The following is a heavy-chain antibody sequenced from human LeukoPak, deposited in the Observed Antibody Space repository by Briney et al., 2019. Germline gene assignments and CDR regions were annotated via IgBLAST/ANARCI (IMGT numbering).Heavy chain of an antibody. CDR1: GDSISNYY. CDR3: ARGDLLYGY. D-gene: IGHD2-2*02. CDR2: MYNRGST. Sequence: PSETLSLTCTVSGDSISNYYWSWIRQSPGKELEWIGYMYNRGSTIYNPSLKSRVTISVDTSKNQFSLKLSSVTAADTAVYYCARGDLLYGYWGQGTLVTVSS. J-gene: IGHJ4*02. V-gene: IGHV4-59*12.